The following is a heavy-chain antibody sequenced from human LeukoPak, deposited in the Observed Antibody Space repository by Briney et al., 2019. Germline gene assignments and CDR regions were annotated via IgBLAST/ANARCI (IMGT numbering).Heavy chain of an antibody. J-gene: IGHJ5*02. CDR2: IYPGDSDT. V-gene: IGHV5-51*01. CDR3: ARGVVVPAAHRGDWFDP. CDR1: GYSFTSYW. Sequence: GESLKISCKGSGYSFTSYWIGWVRQMPGKGLEWMEIIYPGDSDTRYSPSFQGQVTISADKSISTAYLQWSSLKASDTAMYYCARGVVVPAAHRGDWFDPWGQGTLVTVSS. D-gene: IGHD2-2*01.